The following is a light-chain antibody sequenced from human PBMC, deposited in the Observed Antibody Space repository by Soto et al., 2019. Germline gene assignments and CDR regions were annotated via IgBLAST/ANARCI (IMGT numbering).Light chain of an antibody. CDR3: QQYNSYS. CDR1: QSISNW. Sequence: DIQMTQSPSTLPASVGDRVTIIFRASQSISNWLAWYQRKPGTAPKVLIYHASNLQSGVPSRFSGSGSGTEFTLTISSLQPDDFATYYCQQYNSYSFGQGTKVDIK. J-gene: IGKJ1*01. CDR2: HAS. V-gene: IGKV1-5*02.